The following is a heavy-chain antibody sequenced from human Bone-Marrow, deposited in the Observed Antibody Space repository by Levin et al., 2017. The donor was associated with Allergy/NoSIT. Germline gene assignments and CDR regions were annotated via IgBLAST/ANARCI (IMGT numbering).Heavy chain of an antibody. D-gene: IGHD5-24*01. CDR3: ARDQFRRATIGARWFDP. CDR1: GFTFSNSW. J-gene: IGHJ5*02. V-gene: IGHV3-7*01. Sequence: PSASVKVSCAASGFTFSNSWMSWVRQAPGKGLEWVANIKEDGSEKYYVDSVKGRFTISRDNAKNSLFVQMNSLRVEDTAVYYCARDQFRRATIGARWFDPWGQGTLVTVSS. CDR2: IKEDGSEK.